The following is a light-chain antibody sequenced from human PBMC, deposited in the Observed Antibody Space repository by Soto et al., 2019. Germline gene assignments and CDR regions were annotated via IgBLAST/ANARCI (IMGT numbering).Light chain of an antibody. CDR2: DVK. Sequence: QSALTQPRSVSGSPGQSVTISCTETSSDVGGYNYVTWYQQYPGKAPKVMIYDVKTRPSGVPDRFSGSKSGNTASLTISGLQAEDEADYYCCSYAGDYTFVFGTGTKLTVL. V-gene: IGLV2-11*01. CDR3: CSYAGDYTFV. J-gene: IGLJ1*01. CDR1: SSDVGGYNY.